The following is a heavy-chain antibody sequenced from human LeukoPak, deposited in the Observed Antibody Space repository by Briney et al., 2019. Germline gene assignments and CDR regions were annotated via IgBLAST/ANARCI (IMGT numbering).Heavy chain of an antibody. D-gene: IGHD3-10*01. J-gene: IGHJ5*02. CDR2: IYYSGST. CDR3: ARDRSKAGRYNWFDP. V-gene: IGHV4-31*03. CDR1: GGSISSGGYY. Sequence: SETLSLTCTVSGGSISSGGYYWSWIRQHPGKGLEWIGYIYYSGSTYYNPSLKCRVTISVDTYKNQFSLKLSSVTAADTAVYYCARDRSKAGRYNWFDPWGQGNLVTVSS.